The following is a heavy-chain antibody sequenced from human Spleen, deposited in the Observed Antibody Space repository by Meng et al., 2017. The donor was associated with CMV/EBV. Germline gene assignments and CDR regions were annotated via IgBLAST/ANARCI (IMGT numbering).Heavy chain of an antibody. CDR1: GLTVSTNY. Sequence: GGSLRLSCEGSGLTVSTNYMSWVRQAPGKGLEWMGWMNPNSGNTGYAQKFQGRVTMTRNTSISTAYMELSSLRSEDTAVYYCARGRPSLRSNWFDPWGQGTLVTVSS. V-gene: IGHV1-8*02. J-gene: IGHJ5*02. CDR2: MNPNSGNT. CDR3: ARGRPSLRSNWFDP.